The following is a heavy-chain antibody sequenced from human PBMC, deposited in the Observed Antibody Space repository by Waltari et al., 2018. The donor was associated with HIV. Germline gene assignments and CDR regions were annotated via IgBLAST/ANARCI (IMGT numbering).Heavy chain of an antibody. V-gene: IGHV1-2*02. Sequence: QARLEQSGAELRKPGASVQVSCKASGYVFPEKFIHWLRQVPGHGLQWLGCIISRSGGTFVAQMFEGSITMTRDTSITTGFMQVTGLRSDITAVYYCARGDHNFYGSRGYGDVLDVWGPGTLVTVSS. D-gene: IGHD2-21*01. CDR1: GYVFPEKF. CDR2: IISRSGGT. CDR3: ARGDHNFYGSRGYGDVLDV. J-gene: IGHJ1*01.